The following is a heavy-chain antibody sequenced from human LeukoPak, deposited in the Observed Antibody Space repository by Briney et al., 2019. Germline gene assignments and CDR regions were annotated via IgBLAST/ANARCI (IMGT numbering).Heavy chain of an antibody. CDR2: IGHTGEIT. V-gene: IGHV3-48*01. Sequence: PGGSLRLSCAASGFTFGSYSINWVRQAPGKGLDWVSYIGHTGEITYYADSVKGRYTISRDNAKDSVYLQMNSLRVEDTAVYYCAREKDIVVVPAAPKGFHYWGQGTLVTVSS. CDR1: GFTFGSYS. J-gene: IGHJ4*02. D-gene: IGHD2-2*01. CDR3: AREKDIVVVPAAPKGFHY.